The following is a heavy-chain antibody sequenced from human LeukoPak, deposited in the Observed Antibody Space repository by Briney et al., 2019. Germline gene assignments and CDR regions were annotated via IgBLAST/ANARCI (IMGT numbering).Heavy chain of an antibody. D-gene: IGHD2-15*01. J-gene: IGHJ4*02. CDR1: GASISGGTYY. CDR3: ARGVLPGGSCYGY. Sequence: SETLSLTCSVSGASISGGTYYWGWIRQPPGKGLEWIGEINHSGSTNYNPSLKSRVTISADTSKNQFSLKLSSVTAADTAVYYCARGVLPGGSCYGYWGQGTLVTVSS. V-gene: IGHV4-39*07. CDR2: INHSGST.